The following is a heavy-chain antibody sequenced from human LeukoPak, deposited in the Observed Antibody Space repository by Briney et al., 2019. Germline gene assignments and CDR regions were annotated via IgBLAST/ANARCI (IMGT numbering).Heavy chain of an antibody. Sequence: SETLSLTCTVSGGSVISGSYYWSWIRQPPGKGLEWIGYIYYSGSTNYNPSLKSRVTISVDTSKNQFSLKLSSVTAADTAVYYCAESGVVVRDAFDIWGQGTMVTVSS. J-gene: IGHJ3*02. V-gene: IGHV4-61*01. CDR3: AESGVVVRDAFDI. D-gene: IGHD3-22*01. CDR2: IYYSGST. CDR1: GGSVISGSYY.